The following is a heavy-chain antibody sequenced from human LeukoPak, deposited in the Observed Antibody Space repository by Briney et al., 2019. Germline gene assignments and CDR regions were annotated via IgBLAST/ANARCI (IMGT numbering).Heavy chain of an antibody. J-gene: IGHJ4*02. CDR3: ARGDYGGESWGY. Sequence: PGGSLRLSCAASGFTFSSYAMSWVRQAPRKGLEWVSAISGSGGSTYYADSVKGRFTISRDNSKNTLYLQMNSLRAEDTAVYYCARGDYGGESWGYWGQGTLVTVSS. CDR1: GFTFSSYA. D-gene: IGHD4-23*01. CDR2: ISGSGGST. V-gene: IGHV3-23*01.